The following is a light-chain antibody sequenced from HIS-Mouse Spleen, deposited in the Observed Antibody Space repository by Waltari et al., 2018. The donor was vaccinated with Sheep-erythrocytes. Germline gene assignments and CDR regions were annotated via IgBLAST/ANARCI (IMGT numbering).Light chain of an antibody. J-gene: IGLJ1*01. CDR1: SSDVGGYNY. CDR2: DVS. CDR3: CSYAGSYNHV. Sequence: QSALTQPRSVSGSPGQSVTISCTGTSSDVGGYNYVSWYQQHPGKAPKLMLYDVSKRPSGVPDRVSGSKSGNTASLTSSGLQAEDEADYYCCSYAGSYNHVFATGTKVTVL. V-gene: IGLV2-11*01.